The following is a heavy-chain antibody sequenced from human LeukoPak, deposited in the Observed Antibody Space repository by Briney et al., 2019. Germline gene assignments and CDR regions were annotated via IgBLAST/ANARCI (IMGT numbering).Heavy chain of an antibody. CDR1: GGSITNLNYY. Sequence: SQTLSLTCTVSGGSITNLNYYWTWIRQPVGKRLEWIGRIYTSGGTDYNPSLKTRATLSVGKSKNQFSLNLASLTAADTALYYCAGRGSNSGTFDIWGPGTFVTVSS. J-gene: IGHJ3*02. D-gene: IGHD4-23*01. CDR3: AGRGSNSGTFDI. V-gene: IGHV4-61*02. CDR2: IYTSGGT.